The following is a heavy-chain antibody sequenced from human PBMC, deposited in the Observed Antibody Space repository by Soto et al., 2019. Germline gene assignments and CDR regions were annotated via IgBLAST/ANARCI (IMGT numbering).Heavy chain of an antibody. V-gene: IGHV3-23*01. Sequence: GGSLRLSCAASGFGFPSFAMSWVRQAPGKGLEWVSAIGAGSAGTHYADSVKGRFTISRDDSKNTLYLEMNSLRADDTAVYYCAAPRVWVARTRYFDPWGQGTPVTVSS. CDR2: IGAGSAGT. CDR1: GFGFPSFA. D-gene: IGHD3-16*01. J-gene: IGHJ5*02. CDR3: AAPRVWVARTRYFDP.